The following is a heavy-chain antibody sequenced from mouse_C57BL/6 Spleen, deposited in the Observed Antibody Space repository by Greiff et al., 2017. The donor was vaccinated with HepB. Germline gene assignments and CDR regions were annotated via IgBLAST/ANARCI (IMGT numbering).Heavy chain of an antibody. Sequence: QVQLKQPGAELVMPGASVKLSCKASGYTFTSYWMHWVKQRPGQGLEWIGEIDPSDSYTNYNQKFKGKSTLTVDKSSSTAYMQLSSLTSEDSAVYYCARGAMVTARFAYWGQGTLVTVSA. CDR3: ARGAMVTARFAY. CDR1: GYTFTSYW. J-gene: IGHJ3*01. CDR2: IDPSDSYT. V-gene: IGHV1-69*01. D-gene: IGHD2-2*01.